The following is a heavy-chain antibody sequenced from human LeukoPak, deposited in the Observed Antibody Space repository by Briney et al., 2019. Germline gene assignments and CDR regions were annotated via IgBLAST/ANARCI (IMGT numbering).Heavy chain of an antibody. J-gene: IGHJ4*02. CDR1: GFTFSSYW. V-gene: IGHV3-9*01. Sequence: PGGSLRLSCAASGFTFSSYWMHWVRQAPGKGLEWVSGISWNSGSIGYADSVKGRFTISRDNAKNSLYLQMNSLRAEDTAVYYCARGDDYGDYVGYWGQGTLVTVSS. CDR3: ARGDDYGDYVGY. D-gene: IGHD4-17*01. CDR2: ISWNSGSI.